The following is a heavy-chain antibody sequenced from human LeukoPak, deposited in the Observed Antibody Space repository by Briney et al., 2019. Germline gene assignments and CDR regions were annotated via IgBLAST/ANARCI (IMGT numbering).Heavy chain of an antibody. CDR1: GGSISSYY. V-gene: IGHV4-59*01. Sequence: PSETLSLTCTVSGGSISSYYWSWIRQPPGKGLEWIGYIYYSGSTNYNPSLKSRVTISVDTSKNQSSLKLSSVTAADTAVYYCARDGLLTGYYDILTGYSGTYGMDVWGQGTTVTVSS. J-gene: IGHJ6*02. D-gene: IGHD3-9*01. CDR3: ARDGLLTGYYDILTGYSGTYGMDV. CDR2: IYYSGST.